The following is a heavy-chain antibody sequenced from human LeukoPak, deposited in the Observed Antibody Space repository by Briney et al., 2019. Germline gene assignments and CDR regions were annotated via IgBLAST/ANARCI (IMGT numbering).Heavy chain of an antibody. D-gene: IGHD3-22*01. CDR1: GFTFSSYA. V-gene: IGHV3-23*01. Sequence: GGSLRLSCAASGFTFSSYAMGWVRQAPGKGPEWVSSISGSGGHTYFADSVKGRFTISRDNSKNTLDLQMNSLKVEDTAVYYCAKFRYHSNDNNYLDFNYWGQGTLVTVSS. J-gene: IGHJ4*02. CDR3: AKFRYHSNDNNYLDFNY. CDR2: ISGSGGHT.